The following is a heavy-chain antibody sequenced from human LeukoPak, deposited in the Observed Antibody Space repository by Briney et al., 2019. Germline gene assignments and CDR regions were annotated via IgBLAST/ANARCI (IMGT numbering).Heavy chain of an antibody. J-gene: IGHJ4*02. CDR1: GGTFSNYA. Sequence: SVKVSFKASGGTFSNYAINWVRQAPGQRLEWMGGITPIFGTANYAQRFQGRVTITADESTSTAYMELSSLRSEDTAVYYCARWAGYCSITNCYTAFDFWGQGTLVTVSS. CDR3: ARWAGYCSITNCYTAFDF. V-gene: IGHV1-69*13. CDR2: ITPIFGTA. D-gene: IGHD2-2*02.